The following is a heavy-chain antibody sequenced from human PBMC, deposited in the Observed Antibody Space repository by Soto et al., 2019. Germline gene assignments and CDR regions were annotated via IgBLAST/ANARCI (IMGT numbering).Heavy chain of an antibody. Sequence: PSETLSLTCTVSCGSIISSSYYWGWIRQPPGKGLEWIGSIYYSGSTYYNPSLKSRVTISVDTSKNQFSLKLSSVTAADTAVYYCARRGVGATPFDYWGQGTLVTVSS. CDR3: ARRGVGATPFDY. CDR1: CGSIISSSYY. CDR2: IYYSGST. D-gene: IGHD1-26*01. V-gene: IGHV4-39*01. J-gene: IGHJ4*02.